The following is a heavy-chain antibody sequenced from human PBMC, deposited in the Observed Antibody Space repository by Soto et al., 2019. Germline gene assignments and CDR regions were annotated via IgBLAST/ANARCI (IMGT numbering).Heavy chain of an antibody. J-gene: IGHJ4*02. D-gene: IGHD5-18*01. V-gene: IGHV3-30*04. CDR1: GFIFTSYA. Sequence: QVQLVESGGGVVQPGRSLRLSCAASGFIFTSYAMHWVRQAPGKGLEWVAVVSYDESKEYYADSVKGRFTISRDNSKNTVYLQVKSLRAEDTAVYYCARDRGGGYSFGYKPIGYWGQGPLVSVSS. CDR3: ARDRGGGYSFGYKPIGY. CDR2: VSYDESKE.